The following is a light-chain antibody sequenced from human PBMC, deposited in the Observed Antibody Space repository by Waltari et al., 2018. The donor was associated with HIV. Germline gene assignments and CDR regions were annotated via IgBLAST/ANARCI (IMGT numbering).Light chain of an antibody. Sequence: EIVMTQSPATLSVSPGARATLSCRASQSVSSNLAWYQQKPAQAPRLLIYSASTRATGVPARVSGSGSGTEFTLTISSLQSEDFAVYYCQQYNNWPPWTCGQGTKVDIK. CDR3: QQYNNWPPWT. J-gene: IGKJ1*01. CDR1: QSVSSN. CDR2: SAS. V-gene: IGKV3-15*01.